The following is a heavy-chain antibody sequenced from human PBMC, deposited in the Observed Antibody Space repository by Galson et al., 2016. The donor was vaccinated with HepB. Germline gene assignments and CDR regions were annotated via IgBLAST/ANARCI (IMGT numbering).Heavy chain of an antibody. J-gene: IGHJ2*01. D-gene: IGHD6-13*01. CDR2: IYYTGST. Sequence: SETLSLTCTVSGGSISSSNFYWGWIRQPPGKGLECVGGIYYTGSTCYNPSLKSRVTISVDTSKNQFSLRLSFVTAADTAVYYCARRPGSSWKGHPYWYFDLWGRGTLVTVSS. CDR3: ARRPGSSWKGHPYWYFDL. V-gene: IGHV4-39*07. CDR1: GGSISSSNFY.